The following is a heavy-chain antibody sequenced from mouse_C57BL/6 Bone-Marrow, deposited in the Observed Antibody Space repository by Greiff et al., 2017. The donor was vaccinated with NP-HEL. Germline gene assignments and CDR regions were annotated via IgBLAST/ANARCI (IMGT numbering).Heavy chain of an antibody. D-gene: IGHD1-1*01. J-gene: IGHJ1*03. CDR2: IDPSDSYT. CDR3: ASSRLLRYPHWYFAV. Sequence: VQLQQPGAELVRPGTSVKLSCKASGYTFTSYWMHWVKQRPGQGLEWIGVIDPSDSYTNYNQKFKGKATLTVDTSSSTAYMQLSSLTSVDSAFYYCASSRLLRYPHWYFAVWGTGTPVTVSS. CDR1: GYTFTSYW. V-gene: IGHV1-59*01.